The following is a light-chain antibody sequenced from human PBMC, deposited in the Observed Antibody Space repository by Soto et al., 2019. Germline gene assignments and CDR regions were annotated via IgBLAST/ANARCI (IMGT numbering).Light chain of an antibody. CDR3: GSDPGTDNFYD. CDR2: EVS. CDR1: SSDVGGYNY. J-gene: IGLJ1*01. V-gene: IGLV2-8*02. Sequence: HSARTQPPSGYRAHVQAGTISCTGTSSDVGGYNYVSWYQQHPGKAPKLMIYEVSKRPSGVPDRFSGSKSANTASLTVSGFHAEDEDDDFCGSDPGTDNFYDFGTGTRVTVL.